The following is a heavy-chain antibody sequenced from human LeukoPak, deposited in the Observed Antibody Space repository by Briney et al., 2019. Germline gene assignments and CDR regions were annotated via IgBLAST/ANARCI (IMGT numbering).Heavy chain of an antibody. CDR1: GYTFTSYG. D-gene: IGHD3-22*01. V-gene: IGHV1-18*01. J-gene: IGHJ4*02. CDR3: AREGTYYYDSSGSNFDY. CDR2: ISAYNGNT. Sequence: GASVKVSCEASGYTFTSYGISWVRQAPGQGLEWMGWISAYNGNTNYAQKVQGRVTMTTDTSTSTAYMELRSLRSDDTAVYYCAREGTYYYDSSGSNFDYWGQGTLVTVSS.